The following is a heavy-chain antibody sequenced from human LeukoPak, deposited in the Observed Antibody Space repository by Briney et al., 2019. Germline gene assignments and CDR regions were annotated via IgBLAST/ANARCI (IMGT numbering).Heavy chain of an antibody. J-gene: IGHJ5*01. V-gene: IGHV3-23*01. D-gene: IGHD2-21*01. CDR1: GFSFGNYA. CDR2: ISGTGGAT. Sequence: PGGSLRLSCAASGFSFGNYAMSWVRQAPGKGLQWVSQISGTGGATWYAGFARDRFTISRDNSKKTLYLQMSGLRVEDTAMYYCVKDPRDTYGTNWFVSWGQGTLLIVSS. CDR3: VKDPRDTYGTNWFVS.